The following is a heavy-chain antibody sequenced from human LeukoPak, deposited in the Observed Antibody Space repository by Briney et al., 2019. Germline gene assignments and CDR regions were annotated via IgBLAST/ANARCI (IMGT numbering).Heavy chain of an antibody. V-gene: IGHV1-2*02. D-gene: IGHD6-6*01. J-gene: IGHJ5*02. CDR1: GYTFTGYY. CDR3: ARGKLAARGRTGYNWFDP. CDR2: INPNSGGT. Sequence: GASVKVSCKASGYTFTGYYIHWVRQAPGQALEWMGWINPNSGGTNYAQKFQGRVTMPRDTSITTAYMELSGLRSDDTAIYYCARGKLAARGRTGYNWFDPWGQGTLVTVSS.